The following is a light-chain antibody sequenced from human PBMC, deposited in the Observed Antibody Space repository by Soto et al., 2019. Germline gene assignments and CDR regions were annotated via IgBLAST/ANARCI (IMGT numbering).Light chain of an antibody. V-gene: IGLV2-14*01. J-gene: IGLJ2*01. Sequence: QSVLTQPASVSGSPGQSITISCTGTSSDVGAYNYVSWYQQHPGKAPKLMIYEVSNRPSGVSNRFSGSKSGNTASLTISGLQAEDEADYYCSSYTRSSTVVFGGGTKVTVL. CDR1: SSDVGAYNY. CDR3: SSYTRSSTVV. CDR2: EVS.